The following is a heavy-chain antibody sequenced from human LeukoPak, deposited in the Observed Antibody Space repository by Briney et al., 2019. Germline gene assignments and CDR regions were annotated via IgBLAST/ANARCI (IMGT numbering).Heavy chain of an antibody. V-gene: IGHV3-23*01. Sequence: GSLRLSCAGSGFTFCNYAMTWVRPGPGKGLEGGSGISGSGGSTNYADSVKGRFIISRDNSRNTLFLQMNSLRAEDTAVYYCAKHHYSSSRDYFDYWGQGTLVTVSS. CDR2: ISGSGGST. D-gene: IGHD6-13*01. CDR3: AKHHYSSSRDYFDY. CDR1: GFTFCNYA. J-gene: IGHJ4*02.